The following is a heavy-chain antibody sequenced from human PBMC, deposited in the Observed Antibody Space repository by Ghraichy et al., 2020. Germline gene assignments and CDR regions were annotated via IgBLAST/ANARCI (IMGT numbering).Heavy chain of an antibody. Sequence: TLSLTCTVSGGSFSSYYWSWIRQPAGKGLEWIGRIYPSGTPNYNPSLRSRLTMSVDTSKNQFSLNVRSVTAADTAVYYCARGAASASHYFDYWGQGTRVTVSS. CDR2: IYPSGTP. J-gene: IGHJ4*02. D-gene: IGHD1-26*01. V-gene: IGHV4-4*07. CDR3: ARGAASASHYFDY. CDR1: GGSFSSYY.